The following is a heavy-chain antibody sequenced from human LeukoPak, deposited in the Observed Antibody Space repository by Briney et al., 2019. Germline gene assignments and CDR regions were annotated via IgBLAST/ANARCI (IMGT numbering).Heavy chain of an antibody. J-gene: IGHJ4*02. CDR2: INHSGST. Sequence: SETLSLTCAVYGGSFSGYYWSWIRQPPGKGPEWIGEINHSGSTNYNPSLKSRVTISVDTSKNQFSLKLSSVTAADTAVYYCARERIQLWLDYWGQGTLVTVSS. D-gene: IGHD5-18*01. V-gene: IGHV4-34*01. CDR1: GGSFSGYY. CDR3: ARERIQLWLDY.